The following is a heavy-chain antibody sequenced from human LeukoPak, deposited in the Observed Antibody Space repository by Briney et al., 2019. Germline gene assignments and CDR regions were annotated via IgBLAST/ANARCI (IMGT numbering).Heavy chain of an antibody. Sequence: PSETLSLTCAVYGGSFSGYYWSWIRQPPGKGLEWIGEINHSGSTNYNPSLKSRVTISVDTSKNQCSLKLSSVTAADTAVYYCATARPRYSSGWYRRFDYWGQGTLVTVSS. CDR1: GGSFSGYY. CDR3: ATARPRYSSGWYRRFDY. D-gene: IGHD6-19*01. CDR2: INHSGST. J-gene: IGHJ4*02. V-gene: IGHV4-34*01.